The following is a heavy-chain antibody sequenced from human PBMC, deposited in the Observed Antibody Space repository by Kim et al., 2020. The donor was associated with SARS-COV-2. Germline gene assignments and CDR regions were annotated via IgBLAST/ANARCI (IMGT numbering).Heavy chain of an antibody. CDR3: ARGDYDILTGSFDY. J-gene: IGHJ4*02. V-gene: IGHV3-30*01. Sequence: ADYGTARFTISKDTAKNTLYLQINSLGAEDTAVYYCARGDYDILTGSFDYWGQGTLVTVSS. D-gene: IGHD3-9*01.